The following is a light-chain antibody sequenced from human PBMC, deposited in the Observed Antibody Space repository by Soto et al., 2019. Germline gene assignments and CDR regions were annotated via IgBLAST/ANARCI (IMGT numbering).Light chain of an antibody. CDR2: EVA. CDR1: SSDPATYNL. J-gene: IGLJ2*01. V-gene: IGLV2-23*02. CDR3: CSRL. Sequence: QPVLTQPASVSGSPGQSITISCTGTSSDPATYNLVSWYQQRPGKAPQLIIYEVAKWPSGVPARFSGSQSGDTASLTISGLQAEDEADYYCCSRLFGGGTKLTVL.